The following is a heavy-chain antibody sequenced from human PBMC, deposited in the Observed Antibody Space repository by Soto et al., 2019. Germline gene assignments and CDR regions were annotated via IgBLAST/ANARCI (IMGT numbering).Heavy chain of an antibody. Sequence: GGSLRLSCAASGFPFTNAWVNWVRQVPGKGLEWVGRVKSKTDGGSSDYAAPVKGRFAVSRDDSKNIVYLQMNSLKIEDTGVYYCTTDSRTTLPEIRFDYWGHGTQVTVSS. J-gene: IGHJ4*01. CDR3: TTDSRTTLPEIRFDY. D-gene: IGHD1-26*01. V-gene: IGHV3-15*07. CDR2: VKSKTDGGSS. CDR1: GFPFTNAW.